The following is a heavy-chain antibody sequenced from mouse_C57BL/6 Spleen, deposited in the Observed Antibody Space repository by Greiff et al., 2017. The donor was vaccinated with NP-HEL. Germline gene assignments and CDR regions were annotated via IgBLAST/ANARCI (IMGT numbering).Heavy chain of an antibody. CDR3: ARPFHYYGSSPYYYAMDY. Sequence: VQLKQSVAELVRPGASVKLSCTASGFNIKNTYMHWVKQRPEQGLEWIGRIDPANGNTKYAPKFQGKATITADTSSNTAYLQLSSLTSEDTAIYYCARPFHYYGSSPYYYAMDYWGQGTSVTVSS. J-gene: IGHJ4*01. CDR2: IDPANGNT. V-gene: IGHV14-3*01. D-gene: IGHD1-1*01. CDR1: GFNIKNTY.